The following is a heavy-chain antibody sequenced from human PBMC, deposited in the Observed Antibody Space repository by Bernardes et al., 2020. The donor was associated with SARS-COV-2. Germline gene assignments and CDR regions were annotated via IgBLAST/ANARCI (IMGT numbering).Heavy chain of an antibody. D-gene: IGHD3-3*01. CDR2: FYYSGST. CDR1: GGSFSSGGYY. J-gene: IGHJ4*02. CDR3: ARAKRITIFGVVTNFDY. V-gene: IGHV4-31*02. Sequence: SESLSLTCTVSGGSFSSGGYYWSWLRQHKGMGLVWLGYFYYSGSTYYNPSIKSCVITSVDTTKNQFFLKLRSVTAADTAVYYCARAKRITIFGVVTNFDYWGQGTVVAVSS.